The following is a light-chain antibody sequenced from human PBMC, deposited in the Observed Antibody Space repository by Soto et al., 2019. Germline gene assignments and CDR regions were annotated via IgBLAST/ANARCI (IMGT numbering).Light chain of an antibody. Sequence: EIVLTQSPGTLSLSPGERATLSCRASQSVSSSYLAWYQQKPGQAPRLLIYGASSRATGIPDRFSGSGSGTDFTLTISRLEPEDFAVYYCQQYGSSPVFGPGTNVDIK. V-gene: IGKV3-20*01. CDR2: GAS. CDR1: QSVSSSY. CDR3: QQYGSSPV. J-gene: IGKJ3*01.